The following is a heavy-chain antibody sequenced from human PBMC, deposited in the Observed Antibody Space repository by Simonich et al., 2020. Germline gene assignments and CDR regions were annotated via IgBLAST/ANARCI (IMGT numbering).Heavy chain of an antibody. CDR2: LKQDESEK. CDR1: GFTFSSYW. Sequence: EVQLVESGGGLVQPGGSLRLSCAASGFTFSSYWMSWVRQAPGKGMVWVANLKQDESEKYYVDSVKGRFTISRDNAKNSLYLQMNSLRAEDTAVYYCAREGIAARDAFDIWGQGTMVTVSS. J-gene: IGHJ3*02. CDR3: AREGIAARDAFDI. D-gene: IGHD6-6*01. V-gene: IGHV3-7*01.